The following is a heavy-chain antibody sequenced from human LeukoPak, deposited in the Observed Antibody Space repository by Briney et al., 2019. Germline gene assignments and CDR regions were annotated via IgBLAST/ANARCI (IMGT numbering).Heavy chain of an antibody. CDR2: IYGDVTT. V-gene: IGHV3-53*05. D-gene: IGHD3-3*01. CDR3: AREWGATYYDFWSGYYPFDY. CDR1: GFTVSSMY. J-gene: IGHJ4*02. Sequence: AGGSLRLSCAASGFTVSSMYMTWVRQAPGKGLEWVSVIYGDVTTSYADSVKGRFTISRDNSKNMVYLQMNNLRIEDTAVYYCAREWGATYYDFWSGYYPFDYWGQGTLVTVSS.